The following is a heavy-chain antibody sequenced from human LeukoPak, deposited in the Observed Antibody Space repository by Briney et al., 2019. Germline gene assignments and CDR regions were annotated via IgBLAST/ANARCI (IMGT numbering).Heavy chain of an antibody. D-gene: IGHD3-22*01. J-gene: IGHJ5*02. Sequence: ASVKVSCKASGYTFTGYYMHWVRQAPGQGLEWMGRINPNSGVTNYSHNFQGMVTMTRDTSISTAYMELSRLRSDDTAVYYCARARRVYYYDSSGSISPWGQGTLVTVSS. CDR2: INPNSGVT. CDR1: GYTFTGYY. CDR3: ARARRVYYYDSSGSISP. V-gene: IGHV1-2*06.